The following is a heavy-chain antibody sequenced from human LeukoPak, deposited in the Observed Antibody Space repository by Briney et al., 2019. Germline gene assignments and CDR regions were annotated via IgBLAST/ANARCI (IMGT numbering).Heavy chain of an antibody. CDR3: ARWVTYYYDSSGYGSYYYYMDV. Sequence: ASVKVSCKASGYTFTGYYMHWVRQAPGQGLEWMGWINPNSGGTNYAQKLQGRVTMTTDTSTSTAYMELRSLRSDDTAVYYCARWVTYYYDSSGYGSYYYYMDVWGKGTTVTISS. J-gene: IGHJ6*03. CDR2: INPNSGGT. D-gene: IGHD3-22*01. CDR1: GYTFTGYY. V-gene: IGHV1-2*02.